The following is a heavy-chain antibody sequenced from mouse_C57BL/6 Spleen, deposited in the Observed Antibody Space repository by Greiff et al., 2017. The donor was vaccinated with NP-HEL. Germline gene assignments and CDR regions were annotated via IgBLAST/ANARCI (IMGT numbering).Heavy chain of an antibody. Sequence: EVQLVESGGGLVKPGGSLKLSCAASGFTFSDYGMHWVRQAPEKGLEWVAYISSGSSTIYYADTVKGRFTISRDNAKNTLFLQMTSLRSEDTAMYYCAREHYYGSSYGFAYWGQGTLVTVSA. CDR2: ISSGSSTI. CDR3: AREHYYGSSYGFAY. CDR1: GFTFSDYG. J-gene: IGHJ3*01. D-gene: IGHD1-1*01. V-gene: IGHV5-17*01.